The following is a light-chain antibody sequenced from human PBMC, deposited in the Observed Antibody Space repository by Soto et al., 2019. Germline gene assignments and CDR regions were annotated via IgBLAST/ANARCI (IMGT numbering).Light chain of an antibody. CDR3: QQADSFPFT. Sequence: DIQLTQSPSSVSASVGDRVTITCRASQDIGTWLAWYQQKPGKAPKLLIYVASNLQSGVPSRFSGAGSGTDFNLTITSLQPEDFATYHCQQADSFPFTFGPGTKVDL. J-gene: IGKJ3*01. CDR1: QDIGTW. CDR2: VAS. V-gene: IGKV1-12*01.